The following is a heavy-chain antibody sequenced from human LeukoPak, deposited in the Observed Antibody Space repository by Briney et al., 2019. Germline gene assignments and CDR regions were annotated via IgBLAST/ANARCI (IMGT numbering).Heavy chain of an antibody. CDR3: ARGLLGDAFDI. V-gene: IGHV3-21*01. Sequence: GGSLRLSCAASGFTFSSYSMNWVRQAPGKGLEWVSSISRSSSYIYYADSVKGRFTISRDNAKNSLYLQMNSLRAEDTAVYYCARGLLGDAFDIWGQGTMVTVSS. CDR2: ISRSSSYI. D-gene: IGHD2-21*01. CDR1: GFTFSSYS. J-gene: IGHJ3*02.